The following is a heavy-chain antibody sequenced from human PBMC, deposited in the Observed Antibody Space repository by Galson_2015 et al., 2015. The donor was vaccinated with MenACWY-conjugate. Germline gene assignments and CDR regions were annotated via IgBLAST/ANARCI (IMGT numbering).Heavy chain of an antibody. CDR2: IYSDGST. CDR1: GFTVSSNY. D-gene: IGHD3/OR15-3a*01. J-gene: IGHJ4*02. Sequence: SLRLSCAASGFTVSSNYMSWVRQAPGKGLEWVSVIYSDGSTYYADSVKGRFTISRDNSKNTLDLQMDSLRVEDTAVYYCAKVIYGARYYFEHWGQGSLVIVTS. V-gene: IGHV3-53*01. CDR3: AKVIYGARYYFEH.